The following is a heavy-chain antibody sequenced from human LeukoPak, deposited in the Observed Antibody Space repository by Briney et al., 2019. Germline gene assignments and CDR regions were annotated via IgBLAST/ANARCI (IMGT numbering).Heavy chain of an antibody. CDR2: IYYSGST. D-gene: IGHD4-17*01. J-gene: IGHJ6*02. CDR3: ARTPTVRGYGMDV. V-gene: IGHV4-39*07. Sequence: SETLSLTCTVSGGSISSSSYYWGWIRQPPGKGLEWIGSIYYSGSTYYNPSLKSRVTISVDKSKNQFSLKLSSVTAADTAVYYCARTPTVRGYGMDVWGQRTTVTVSS. CDR1: GGSISSSSYY.